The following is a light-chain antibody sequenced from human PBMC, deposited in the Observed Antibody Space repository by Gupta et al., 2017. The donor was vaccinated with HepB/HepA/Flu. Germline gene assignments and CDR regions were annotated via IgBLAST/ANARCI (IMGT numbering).Light chain of an antibody. CDR1: QSVLYSSNIKNY. V-gene: IGKV4-1*01. Sequence: DIVSTQSPDSLAVSLGERATINCKSSQSVLYSSNIKNYLAWYQQKPGQPPKLLIYWASTRDSGVPDRFSGSGSGTDFSLTISSLQAEDVAIYYCQQDNSTPRTFGGGTKVEIK. CDR2: WAS. CDR3: QQDNSTPRT. J-gene: IGKJ4*02.